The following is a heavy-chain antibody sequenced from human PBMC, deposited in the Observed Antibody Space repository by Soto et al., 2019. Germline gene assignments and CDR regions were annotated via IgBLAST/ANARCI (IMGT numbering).Heavy chain of an antibody. CDR2: IKSDGSGT. J-gene: IGHJ4*02. D-gene: IGHD1-26*01. CDR1: GFTFSIYW. V-gene: IGHV3-74*01. CDR3: ENSYWPVGNY. Sequence: GGSLRLSCAASGFTFSIYWMHWVRQAPGKGLVWVSRIKSDGSGTSYADSVKGRFTISSDNAKDTLYLQMNSRRAEATAVYYCENSYWPVGNYWGQGTPVTVSS.